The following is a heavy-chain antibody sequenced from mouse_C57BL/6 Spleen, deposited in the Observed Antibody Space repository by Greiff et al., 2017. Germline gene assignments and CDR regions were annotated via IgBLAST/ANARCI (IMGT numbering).Heavy chain of an antibody. V-gene: IGHV1-69*01. CDR1: GYTFTSYW. CDR2: IDPSDSYT. D-gene: IGHD1-1*01. J-gene: IGHJ3*01. Sequence: QVQLQQPGAELVMPGASVKLSCKASGYTFTSYWMHWVKQRPGQGLEWIGEIDPSDSYTNYNQKFKGKSTLTVDKSSSTAYMQLSSLTSEDSAVYYCARCYYDGGWFAYWGQGTLVTVSA. CDR3: ARCYYDGGWFAY.